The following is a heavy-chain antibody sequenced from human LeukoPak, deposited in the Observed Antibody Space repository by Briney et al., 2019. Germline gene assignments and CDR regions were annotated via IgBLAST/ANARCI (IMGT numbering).Heavy chain of an antibody. CDR3: ARARGYYDFWSGLDAFDI. J-gene: IGHJ3*02. CDR1: GFTFSSYS. D-gene: IGHD3-3*01. CDR2: SSSSSSYI. Sequence: PGGSLRLSCAASGFTFSSYSMNWVRQAPGKGLEWVSSSSSSSSYIYYADSVKGRFTISRDNAKNSLYLQMNSLRAEDTAVYYCARARGYYDFWSGLDAFDIWGQGTMVTVSS. V-gene: IGHV3-21*01.